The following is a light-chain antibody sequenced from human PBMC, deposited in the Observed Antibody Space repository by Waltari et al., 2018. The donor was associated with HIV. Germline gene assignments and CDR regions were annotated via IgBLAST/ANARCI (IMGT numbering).Light chain of an antibody. V-gene: IGLV1-47*01. CDR1: SSNIENDN. Sequence: QSVLTQPPSASGTPGQRVTLSCSGSSSNIENDNVYWYQQLTAAAPRLLIYKDTQRPSGVPDRFTGSKSGTSASLAISGLRSEDEADYYCVGWDSRLSGYVFGSGTKVTVL. J-gene: IGLJ1*01. CDR2: KDT. CDR3: VGWDSRLSGYV.